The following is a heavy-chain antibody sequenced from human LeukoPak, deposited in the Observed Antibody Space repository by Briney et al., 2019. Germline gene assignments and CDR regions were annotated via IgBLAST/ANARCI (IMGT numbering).Heavy chain of an antibody. CDR1: GGSFSDYY. D-gene: IGHD5-12*01. J-gene: IGHJ4*02. CDR2: IYYSGNT. V-gene: IGHV4-34*11. CDR3: ARAGSGYYVLDH. Sequence: SETLSLTCAVYGGSFSDYYWSWIRQPPGKGLEWIGYIYYSGNTDSNPSLKSRVTISVDTSKNQFSLNLRSVTAADTAVYYCARAGSGYYVLDHWGQGTLVTVSS.